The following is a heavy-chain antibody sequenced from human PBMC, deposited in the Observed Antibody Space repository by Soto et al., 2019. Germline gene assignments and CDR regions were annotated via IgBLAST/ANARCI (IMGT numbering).Heavy chain of an antibody. CDR1: CGSFIGYS. Sequence: PSETLSLTCAFYCGSFIGYSWTWIRQPPGKGLEWIGEVNHSGSTYYSPSLMSRVTLSIDTSKNQFSLKLSSVTAADTAVYYCARGRQVTPAALSKRAGDYSMDVWGQGTTVTVSS. V-gene: IGHV4-34*01. CDR3: ARGRQVTPAALSKRAGDYSMDV. J-gene: IGHJ6*02. CDR2: VNHSGST. D-gene: IGHD2-2*01.